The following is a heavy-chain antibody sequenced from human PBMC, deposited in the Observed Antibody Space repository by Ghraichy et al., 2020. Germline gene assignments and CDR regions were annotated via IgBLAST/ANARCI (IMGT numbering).Heavy chain of an antibody. V-gene: IGHV3-23*01. Sequence: GESLNISCAASGFTFSSYAMSWVRQAPGKGLEWVSGISGSGGSTYYADSVKGRFTISRDNSKNTLYLQMNSLRAEDTAVYFCAKGLFRGSGDNNYWGQGTLVTVSS. CDR1: GFTFSSYA. J-gene: IGHJ4*02. CDR2: ISGSGGST. D-gene: IGHD7-27*01. CDR3: AKGLFRGSGDNNY.